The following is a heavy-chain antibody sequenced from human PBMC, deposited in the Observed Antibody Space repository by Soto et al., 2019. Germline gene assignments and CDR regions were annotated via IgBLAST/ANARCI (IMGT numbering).Heavy chain of an antibody. D-gene: IGHD3-3*01. CDR3: ARDRGWKYDLYYFDY. J-gene: IGHJ4*02. CDR2: ISSSSSTI. CDR1: GFTFSSYS. V-gene: IGHV3-48*02. Sequence: EVQLVESGGGLVQPGGSLRLSCAASGFTFSSYSMNWVRQAPGKGLEWVSYISSSSSTIYYADSVKGRFTITRDNAKNSLYLQMNSLRDEDTAVYYCARDRGWKYDLYYFDYWGQGTLVTVSS.